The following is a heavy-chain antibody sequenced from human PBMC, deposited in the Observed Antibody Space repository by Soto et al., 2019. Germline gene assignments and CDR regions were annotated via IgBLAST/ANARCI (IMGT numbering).Heavy chain of an antibody. CDR1: GFTFSSYG. CDR3: AKGVAVAGTGYYYGMDV. Sequence: QVQLVESGGGVVQPGRSLRLSCAASGFTFSSYGMHWVRQAPGKGLEWVAVISYDGSNKCYADSVKGRFTISRDNSKNTLYLQMNSLRAEDTAVYYCAKGVAVAGTGYYYGMDVWGQGTTVTVSS. J-gene: IGHJ6*02. D-gene: IGHD6-19*01. V-gene: IGHV3-30*18. CDR2: ISYDGSNK.